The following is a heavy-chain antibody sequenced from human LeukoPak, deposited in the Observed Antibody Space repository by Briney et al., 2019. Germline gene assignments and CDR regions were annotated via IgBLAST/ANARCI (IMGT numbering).Heavy chain of an antibody. CDR3: ARVWSPGDYYGSGSLIDY. V-gene: IGHV4-39*07. Sequence: SETLSLTCTVSGGSISSSSYYWGWIRQPPGKGLEWIGSIYYSGSTYYNPSLKSRVTISVDTSKNQFSLKLSSVTAADTPVYYCARVWSPGDYYGSGSLIDYWGQGTLVTVSS. D-gene: IGHD3-10*01. CDR1: GGSISSSSYY. J-gene: IGHJ4*02. CDR2: IYYSGST.